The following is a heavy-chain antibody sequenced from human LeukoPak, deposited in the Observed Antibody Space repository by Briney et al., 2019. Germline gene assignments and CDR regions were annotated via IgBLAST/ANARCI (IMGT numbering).Heavy chain of an antibody. J-gene: IGHJ4*02. CDR3: VRDLGGRPGH. V-gene: IGHV3-74*01. CDR2: INEDGSTT. D-gene: IGHD1-26*01. CDR1: GFTFSSNW. Sequence: GGSLRLSCAASGFTFSSNWMHWVRQAPGKGLVWVSRINEDGSTTNYADSVKGRSTIFRDNAKNTLYLQMNSLRAEDTAVYYCVRDLGGRPGHWGQGTLVTVSS.